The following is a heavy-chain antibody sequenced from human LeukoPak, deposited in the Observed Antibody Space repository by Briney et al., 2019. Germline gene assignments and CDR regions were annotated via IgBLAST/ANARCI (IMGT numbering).Heavy chain of an antibody. V-gene: IGHV4-39*07. CDR3: ARFTPWQGSFDY. CDR2: INHSGST. Sequence: PSETLSLTCTVSGGSISSSSYYWGWIRQPPGKGLEWIGEINHSGSTNYNPSLKSRVTISVDTSKNQFSLKLSSVTAADTAVYYCARFTPWQGSFDYWGQGTLVTVSS. CDR1: GGSISSSSYY. J-gene: IGHJ4*02. D-gene: IGHD3-10*01.